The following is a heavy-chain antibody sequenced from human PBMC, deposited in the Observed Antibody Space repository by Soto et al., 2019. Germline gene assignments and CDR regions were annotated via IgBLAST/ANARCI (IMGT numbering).Heavy chain of an antibody. Sequence: PGGSLRLSCVGSGFSFRNYGMHWVRQAPDKGLEWVAVIWFDGSNPDYADSVKGRFTISRDNSKNTLYLHMNNLRAEDTALYSCARPSVVERTYVAFDLWGQGTMVTVSS. CDR2: IWFDGSNP. D-gene: IGHD2-2*01. J-gene: IGHJ3*01. CDR3: ARPSVVERTYVAFDL. V-gene: IGHV3-33*01. CDR1: GFSFRNYG.